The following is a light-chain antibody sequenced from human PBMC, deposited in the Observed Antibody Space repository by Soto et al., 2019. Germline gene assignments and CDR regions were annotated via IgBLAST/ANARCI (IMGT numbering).Light chain of an antibody. Sequence: MTQSPTTVSLPPPERATLSCRASQSVSSNLAWYQQKPGQAPRLLIYGASSRATGIPDRFSGSGSGTDFTLTISRLEPEDFAVYYCQQYGSSGTFGQGTKVDIK. V-gene: IGKV3-20*01. CDR1: QSVSSN. CDR3: QQYGSSGT. J-gene: IGKJ1*01. CDR2: GAS.